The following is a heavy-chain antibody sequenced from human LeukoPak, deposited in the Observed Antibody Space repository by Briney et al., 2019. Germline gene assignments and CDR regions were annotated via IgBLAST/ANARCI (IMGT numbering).Heavy chain of an antibody. V-gene: IGHV4-59*08. Sequence: TSETLSLTCTVSGGSISSYYWSWIRQPPGKGLEWIAYISDIGSINYNPSLKSRVTISLDTSKNQFSLKLSPVTAADTAVYYCAGHHPRNTVDFWGQGTLVTVSS. J-gene: IGHJ4*02. CDR2: ISDIGSI. D-gene: IGHD2-8*02. CDR3: AGHHPRNTVDF. CDR1: GGSISSYY.